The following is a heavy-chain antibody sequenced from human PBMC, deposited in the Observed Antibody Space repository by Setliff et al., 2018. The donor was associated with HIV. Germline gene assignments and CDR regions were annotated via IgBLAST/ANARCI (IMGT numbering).Heavy chain of an antibody. CDR1: GGTFSIYA. Sequence: SVKVSCKASGGTFSIYAISWVRQAPGQGLEWMGGIIPIFGIPNYAQKFQGRVTITADESTSTAYMELSSLRSDDTAVYYCAREGSGWYLTSYYYYGMDVWGQGTLVTVSS. CDR2: IIPIFGIP. CDR3: AREGSGWYLTSYYYYGMDV. J-gene: IGHJ6*02. D-gene: IGHD6-19*01. V-gene: IGHV1-69*13.